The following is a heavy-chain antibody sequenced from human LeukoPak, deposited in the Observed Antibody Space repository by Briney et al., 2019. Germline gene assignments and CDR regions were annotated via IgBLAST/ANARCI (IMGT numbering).Heavy chain of an antibody. CDR2: ISYDGSNK. CDR1: GFTFSSYA. J-gene: IGHJ1*01. D-gene: IGHD6-13*01. CDR3: ARGGIAAAGPAEYFQH. Sequence: GGSLRLSCAASGFTFSSYAMHWVRQAPGKGLEWVAVISYDGSNKYYADSVKGRFTISRDNSKNTLYLQMNSLRAEDTAVYYCARGGIAAAGPAEYFQHWGQGTLVTVSS. V-gene: IGHV3-30-3*01.